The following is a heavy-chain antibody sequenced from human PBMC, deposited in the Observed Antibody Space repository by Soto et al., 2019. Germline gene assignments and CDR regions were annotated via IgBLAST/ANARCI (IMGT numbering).Heavy chain of an antibody. CDR1: GVGGTFSRYA. D-gene: IGHD3-10*01. CDR3: ALEGSVSSPFRFGP. CDR2: IIPIFGPA. V-gene: IGHV1-69*12. Sequence: QVQLVQSGAEVKRPGSSVKVSCKASGVGGTFSRYAISWVRQAPGQGFEWMGGIIPIFGPAHSTQKFQGRVTVNADESTSTVYMELSSLRYEDTAVYYCALEGSVSSPFRFGPWGQGTLVTVSS. J-gene: IGHJ5*02.